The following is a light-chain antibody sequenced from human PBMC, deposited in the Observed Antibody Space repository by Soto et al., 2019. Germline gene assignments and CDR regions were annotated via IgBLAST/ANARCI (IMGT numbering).Light chain of an antibody. CDR1: QSVGSN. Sequence: EIVLTHSPATLSVSPGERAPLSCRASQSVGSNLAWYQQRPGQPPRLLIYDASTRATDIPARFSGGGSGTAFTLTISSLQSKDFAVYYCQQYNNWPYTFGQGTKLQIK. V-gene: IGKV3-15*01. CDR3: QQYNNWPYT. CDR2: DAS. J-gene: IGKJ2*01.